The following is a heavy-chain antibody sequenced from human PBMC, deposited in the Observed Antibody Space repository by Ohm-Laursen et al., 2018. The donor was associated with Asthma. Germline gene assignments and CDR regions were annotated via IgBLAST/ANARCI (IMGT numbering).Heavy chain of an antibody. CDR3: ARARPRYFDWLFEVDP. J-gene: IGHJ5*02. CDR2: IWYGGSNK. D-gene: IGHD3-9*01. CDR1: GFTFTSYD. V-gene: IGHV3-33*01. Sequence: SLRLSCAASGFTFTSYDMYWVRQAPGKGLEFVAVIWYGGSNKYYADSVKGRFTISRDIAKNTLYLQMNSLRAEDTAVYYCARARPRYFDWLFEVDPWGQGTLVTVSS.